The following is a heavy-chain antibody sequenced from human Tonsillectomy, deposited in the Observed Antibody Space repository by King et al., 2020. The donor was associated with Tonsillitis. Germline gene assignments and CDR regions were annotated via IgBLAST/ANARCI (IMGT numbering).Heavy chain of an antibody. CDR1: GFTLSSYS. D-gene: IGHD6-6*01. V-gene: IGHV3-21*01. Sequence: VQLVESGGGLVKPGGSLRLSCAASGFTLSSYSMNWVRQAPGKGLEWDSSISSSGSYIYYSDSVKGRFTISRDNAKNSLYLQMNSLRAEDTAVYYCARDYVDSNSSGTLGMDVWGQGTTVTVSS. CDR2: ISSSGSYI. J-gene: IGHJ6*02. CDR3: ARDYVDSNSSGTLGMDV.